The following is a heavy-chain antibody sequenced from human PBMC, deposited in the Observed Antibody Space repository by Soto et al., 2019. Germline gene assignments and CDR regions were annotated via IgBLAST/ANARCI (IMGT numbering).Heavy chain of an antibody. CDR2: FDPEDGET. CDR1: GYTFTSYG. CDR3: ATVLGATLYQLLFDY. J-gene: IGHJ5*01. V-gene: IGHV1-24*01. Sequence: ASVKVSCKASGYTFTSYGISWVRQAPGKGLEWMGGFDPEDGETIYAQKFQGRVTMTEDTSTDTAYMELSSLRSEDTAVYYCATVLGATLYQLLFDYWG. D-gene: IGHD2-2*01.